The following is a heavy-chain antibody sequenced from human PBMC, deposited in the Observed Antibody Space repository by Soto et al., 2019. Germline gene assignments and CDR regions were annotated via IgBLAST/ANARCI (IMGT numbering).Heavy chain of an antibody. D-gene: IGHD3-10*01. CDR1: GYTFTGYY. Sequence: GASVKVSCKASGYTFTGYYMHWVRQAPGQGLEWMGWINPNSGGTNYAQKFQGWVTMTRDTSISTAYMELSRLRSDDTAVYYSARGGPSPHSYYGMDVWGQGTTVTVSS. V-gene: IGHV1-2*04. J-gene: IGHJ6*02. CDR2: INPNSGGT. CDR3: ARGGPSPHSYYGMDV.